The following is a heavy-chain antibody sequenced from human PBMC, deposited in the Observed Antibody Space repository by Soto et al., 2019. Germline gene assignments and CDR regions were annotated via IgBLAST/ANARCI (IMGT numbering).Heavy chain of an antibody. Sequence: EVQLLESGGGLVQPGGSLRLSCAASGFTFSSYAMSWVRQAPGKGLEWVSAISGSGGSTYYADSVKGRFTISRDNSKNTLYLQMNSLRAEDTAVYYCAKKMEGTMVRGVELDCWGQGTLVTVSS. D-gene: IGHD3-10*01. V-gene: IGHV3-23*01. CDR3: AKKMEGTMVRGVELDC. J-gene: IGHJ4*02. CDR1: GFTFSSYA. CDR2: ISGSGGST.